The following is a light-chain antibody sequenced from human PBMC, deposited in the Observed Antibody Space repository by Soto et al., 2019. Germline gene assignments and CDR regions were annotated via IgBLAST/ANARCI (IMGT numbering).Light chain of an antibody. V-gene: IGKV1-39*01. CDR2: SAS. CDR1: QSISTY. Sequence: DIEMTPSPTTLSASLSHRFTIPIRSGQSISTYLNWYQQKPGKAPKLLIYSASTLQRGVSSRFSGSGSGTDFTLTISSLQPEDFATYYCLHDYDYPLTFGPGTKVDIK. CDR3: LHDYDYPLT. J-gene: IGKJ1*01.